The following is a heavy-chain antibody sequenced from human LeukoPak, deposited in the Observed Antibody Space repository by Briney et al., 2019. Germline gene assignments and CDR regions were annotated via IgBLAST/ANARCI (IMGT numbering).Heavy chain of an antibody. D-gene: IGHD4-17*01. Sequence: GGSLRLSCAASGFTFSSLAMHWVRQAPGKGLEWVSAISGSGGSTYYADSVKGRFTISRDNSKNTLYLQMNSLRAEDTAVYYCAGMDYGDYVDDFDYWGQGTLVTVSS. CDR3: AGMDYGDYVDDFDY. CDR2: ISGSGGST. CDR1: GFTFSSLA. J-gene: IGHJ4*02. V-gene: IGHV3-23*01.